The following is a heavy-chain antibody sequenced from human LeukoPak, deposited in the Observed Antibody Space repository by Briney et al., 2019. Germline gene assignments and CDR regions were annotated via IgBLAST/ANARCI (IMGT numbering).Heavy chain of an antibody. CDR1: GFTFSSYA. CDR2: ISGSGGST. J-gene: IGHJ6*02. D-gene: IGHD7-27*01. Sequence: GGSLRLSCAASGFTFSSYAMSWVRQAPGKGLEWVSAISGSGGSTYYADSVKGRFTISRDNAKNSLYLQMNSLRAEDTAVYYCARGLTAESYYYYGMDVWGQGTTVTVSS. V-gene: IGHV3-23*01. CDR3: ARGLTAESYYYYGMDV.